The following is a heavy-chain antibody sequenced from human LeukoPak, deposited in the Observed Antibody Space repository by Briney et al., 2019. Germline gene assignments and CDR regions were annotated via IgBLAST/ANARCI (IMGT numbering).Heavy chain of an antibody. CDR1: GGSITTGGYS. V-gene: IGHV4-30-2*01. D-gene: IGHD4-11*01. J-gene: IGHJ6*03. CDR2: FYHSGNT. Sequence: SETLSLTCEVSGGSITTGGYSWSWIRQPPGKGLEWLGYFYHSGNTYYNPSLESRVTMSVDASKNQLSLKVYSVTAADTAVYYCADYIRNVHYYMDVWGKGTTVIVSS. CDR3: ADYIRNVHYYMDV.